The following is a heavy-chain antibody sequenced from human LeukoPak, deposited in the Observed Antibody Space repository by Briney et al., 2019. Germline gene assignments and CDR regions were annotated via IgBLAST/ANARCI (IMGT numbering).Heavy chain of an antibody. CDR3: ARDPKPHGRYDFWSGYYTSNWFDP. CDR2: ISSSSSYI. CDR1: GFTFSSYS. V-gene: IGHV3-21*01. D-gene: IGHD3-3*01. J-gene: IGHJ5*02. Sequence: GGSLRLSCAASGFTFSSYSMNWVRQAPGKGLEWVSSISSSSSYIYYADSVKGRFTISRDNAKNSLYLQMNSLRAEDTAVYYCARDPKPHGRYDFWSGYYTSNWFDPWGQGTLVTVSS.